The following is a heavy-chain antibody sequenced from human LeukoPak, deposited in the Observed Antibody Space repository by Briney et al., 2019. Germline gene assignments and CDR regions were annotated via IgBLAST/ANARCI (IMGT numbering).Heavy chain of an antibody. V-gene: IGHV3-23*01. CDR2: ISGSGGST. D-gene: IGHD6-19*01. Sequence: LSGGSLRLSCAASGFTFSSYAISWVRQAPGKGLEWVSAISGSGGSTYYADSVKGRFTISRDNSKNTLYLQMNSLRAEDTAVYYCAKAISSGWGFDYWGQGTLVTVSS. CDR3: AKAISSGWGFDY. CDR1: GFTFSSYA. J-gene: IGHJ4*02.